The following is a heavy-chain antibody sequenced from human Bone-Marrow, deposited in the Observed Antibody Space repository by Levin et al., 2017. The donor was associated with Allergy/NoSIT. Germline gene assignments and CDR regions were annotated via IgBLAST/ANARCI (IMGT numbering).Heavy chain of an antibody. CDR3: VLSLLGTEGSVGNFQH. CDR1: GFSLSSGGVG. V-gene: IGHV2-5*02. CDR2: FYRDNDK. Sequence: SGPTLVKPTQTLTLTCTLSGFSLSSGGVGVGWIRQPPGKALEWLALFYRDNDKRYRPSLKTRLTITRDTSKNQVVLTMTNVDPVDTATYYCVLSLLGTEGSVGNFQHWGQGTLVIVSS. D-gene: IGHD1-26*01. J-gene: IGHJ1*01.